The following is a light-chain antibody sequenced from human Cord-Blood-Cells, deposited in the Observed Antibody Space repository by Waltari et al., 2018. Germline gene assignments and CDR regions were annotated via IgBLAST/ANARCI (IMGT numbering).Light chain of an antibody. CDR1: SSDVGSYTL. Sequence: QSALTQPASVSGSPGQPITISCTGTSSDVGSYTLVSLSQQHPGKAPKRMIDEGSKRPSGVSNRFSCSKSGNTASLTISGLQAEDEADYYCCSYAGSSTPQVVFGGGTKLTVL. J-gene: IGLJ2*01. CDR2: EGS. V-gene: IGLV2-23*01. CDR3: CSYAGSSTPQVV.